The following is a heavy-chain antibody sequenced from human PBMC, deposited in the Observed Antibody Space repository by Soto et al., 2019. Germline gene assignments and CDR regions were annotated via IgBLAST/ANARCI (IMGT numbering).Heavy chain of an antibody. Sequence: GGSLRLSCAASGFTFSSYAMRWVRQAPGKGLEWVAVISYDGSNKYYADSVKGRFTISRDNSKNTLYLQMNSLRAEDKAVYYCARDREVIGNDAFDIWGQGTMVTVSS. CDR2: ISYDGSNK. V-gene: IGHV3-30-3*01. J-gene: IGHJ3*02. D-gene: IGHD3-10*01. CDR1: GFTFSSYA. CDR3: ARDREVIGNDAFDI.